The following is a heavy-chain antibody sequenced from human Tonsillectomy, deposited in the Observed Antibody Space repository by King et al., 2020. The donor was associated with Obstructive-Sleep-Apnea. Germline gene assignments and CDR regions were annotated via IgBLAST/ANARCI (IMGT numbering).Heavy chain of an antibody. CDR1: GCTFSSYG. V-gene: IGHV3-33*01. CDR3: ARESISVIVAVAFDI. J-gene: IGHJ3*02. CDR2: IWYDGSNK. D-gene: IGHD5-12*01. Sequence: VQLVESGGGVVQPGRSLRLSCAASGCTFSSYGMHWVRQAPGKGLEWVAVIWYDGSNKYYADSVKGRFTISRDNSKNTLYLQMNSLRAEDTAVYYCARESISVIVAVAFDIWGQGTMVTVSS.